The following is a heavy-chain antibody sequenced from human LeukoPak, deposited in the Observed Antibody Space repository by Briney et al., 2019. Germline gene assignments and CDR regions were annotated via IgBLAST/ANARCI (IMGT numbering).Heavy chain of an antibody. J-gene: IGHJ4*02. CDR3: ARDIGGYSYGQLIFDY. CDR1: GFTFSSYS. CDR2: ISSSSSYI. D-gene: IGHD5-18*01. Sequence: PGGSLRLSCAASGFTFSSYSMNWVRQAPGKRLEWVPSISSSSSYIYYADSVKGRFTISRDNAKNSLYLQMNSLRAEDTAVYYCARDIGGYSYGQLIFDYWGQGTLVTVSS. V-gene: IGHV3-21*01.